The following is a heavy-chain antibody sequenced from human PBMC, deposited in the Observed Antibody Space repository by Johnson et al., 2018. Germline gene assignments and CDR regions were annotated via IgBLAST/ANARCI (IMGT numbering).Heavy chain of an antibody. CDR2: IRSKANRYAT. Sequence: VQLGQSGGGLVQPGGSLILSCAASGFTFSGSAMHWVRQASGNGLAWVGRIRSKANRYATAYASSVKGRFTISRDDSKNTAYLQMNSLKTEDTAVYYCTRHGAAADSYYYYYYMDVWGKGTTVTVSS. CDR3: TRHGAAADSYYYYYYMDV. J-gene: IGHJ6*03. V-gene: IGHV3-73*01. CDR1: GFTFSGSA. D-gene: IGHD6-13*01.